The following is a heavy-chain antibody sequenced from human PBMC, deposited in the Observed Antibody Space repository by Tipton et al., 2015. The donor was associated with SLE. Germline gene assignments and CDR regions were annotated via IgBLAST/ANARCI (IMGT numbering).Heavy chain of an antibody. CDR1: GGSLSGQY. Sequence: TLSLTCSVYGGSLSGQYWIWIRQSPGKGLEWIGEINHRGSANYNPSPKSRVTISVDTSKNQFSLKLSSLTAADTAVYYCARLPTGFPNWFDHWGQGTLVTVSP. J-gene: IGHJ5*02. D-gene: IGHD4-11*01. V-gene: IGHV4-34*01. CDR2: INHRGSA. CDR3: ARLPTGFPNWFDH.